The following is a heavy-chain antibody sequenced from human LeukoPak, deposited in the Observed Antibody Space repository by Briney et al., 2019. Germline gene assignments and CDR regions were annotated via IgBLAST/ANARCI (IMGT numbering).Heavy chain of an antibody. CDR2: IYYSGST. CDR3: ARLHRGEEAFDI. CDR1: GGSISSTSYY. Sequence: KASETLSLTCTVSGGSISSTSYYWGWIRQPPGKGLEWIGHIYYSGSTNYNPSLKSRVTISVDTSKNQFSLKLSSVTTADTAVYYCARLHRGEEAFDIWGQGTMVTVSS. J-gene: IGHJ3*02. V-gene: IGHV4-61*05.